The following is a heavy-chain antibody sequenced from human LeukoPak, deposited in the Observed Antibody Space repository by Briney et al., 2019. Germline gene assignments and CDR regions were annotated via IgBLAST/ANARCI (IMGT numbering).Heavy chain of an antibody. CDR2: MNPNSGNT. Sequence: ASVKVSCKASGYTFTSYDISWVRQATGQGLEWMGWMNPNSGNTGYAQKFQGRVTMTRNTSISTAYMELSSLRSEDTAVYYCARGPESYCSGGSRPLNFDYWGQGTLVTVSS. CDR1: GYTFTSYD. D-gene: IGHD2-15*01. J-gene: IGHJ4*02. V-gene: IGHV1-8*01. CDR3: ARGPESYCSGGSRPLNFDY.